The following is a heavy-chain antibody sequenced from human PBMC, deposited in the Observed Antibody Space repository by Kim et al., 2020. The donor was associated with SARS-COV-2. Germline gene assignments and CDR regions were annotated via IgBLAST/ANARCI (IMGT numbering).Heavy chain of an antibody. J-gene: IGHJ2*01. Sequence: GESLKISCKGSGYSFTSYWIGWVRQMPGKGLEWMGIIYPGDSDTRYSPSFQGQVTISADKSISTAYLQWSSLKASDTAMYYCARPRASYYYDSSGYYSYWYFDLWGRGTLVTVSS. V-gene: IGHV5-51*01. CDR3: ARPRASYYYDSSGYYSYWYFDL. CDR1: GYSFTSYW. D-gene: IGHD3-22*01. CDR2: IYPGDSDT.